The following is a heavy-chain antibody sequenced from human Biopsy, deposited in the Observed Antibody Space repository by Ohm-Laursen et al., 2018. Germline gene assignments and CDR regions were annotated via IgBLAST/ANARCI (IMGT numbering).Heavy chain of an antibody. CDR2: IVPILGHL. CDR3: AADADGYYTEFDY. Sequence: SSVKISCKASGGPSTNYAFSWVRQAPGQGLEWVGRIVPILGHLNYAQRFQGRVSITADKSTSYVYMELSRLTSGDTAVYYCAADADGYYTEFDYWGPGALVTVSS. V-gene: IGHV1-69*04. J-gene: IGHJ4*02. CDR1: GGPSTNYA. D-gene: IGHD3-3*01.